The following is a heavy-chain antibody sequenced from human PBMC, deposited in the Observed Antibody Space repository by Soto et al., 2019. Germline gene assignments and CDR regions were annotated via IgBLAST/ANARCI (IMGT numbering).Heavy chain of an antibody. CDR3: AKVLGELLFYGMDV. D-gene: IGHD3-10*01. V-gene: IGHV3-30*18. Sequence: QVQLVESGGGVVQPGRSLRLSCAASGFTFSSYGMHWVRQAPGKGLEWVAVISYDGSNKYYADSVKGRFTISRDNSKNTLYLQMNSLRAEDTAVYYCAKVLGELLFYGMDVWGEGTTVTVSS. CDR2: ISYDGSNK. CDR1: GFTFSSYG. J-gene: IGHJ6*04.